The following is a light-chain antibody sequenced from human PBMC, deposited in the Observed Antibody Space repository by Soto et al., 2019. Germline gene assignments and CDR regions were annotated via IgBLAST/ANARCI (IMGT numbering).Light chain of an antibody. CDR3: QQYNNWPL. CDR1: QSVSSN. J-gene: IGKJ2*01. Sequence: EIVMTQSPGTLSVSPWERATLSCRASQSVSSNLAWYQQKPGQAPRLLIYGASTRATGIPARFSGSGSGTEFTLTISSLQSEDFAVYYCQQYNNWPLFGQGTKVDIK. V-gene: IGKV3-15*01. CDR2: GAS.